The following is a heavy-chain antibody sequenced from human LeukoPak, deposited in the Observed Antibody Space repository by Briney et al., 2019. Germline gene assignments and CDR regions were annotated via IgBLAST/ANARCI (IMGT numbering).Heavy chain of an antibody. Sequence: ASVKVSCKASGYTFTGYYMHWVRQAPGQGLEWMGWINPNSGGTNYAQKFQGWVTMTRDTSISTAYMELCRLRSDDTAVYYCVVPAADYYYGMDVWGQGTTVTVSS. V-gene: IGHV1-2*04. CDR2: INPNSGGT. CDR1: GYTFTGYY. D-gene: IGHD2-2*01. J-gene: IGHJ6*02. CDR3: VVPAADYYYGMDV.